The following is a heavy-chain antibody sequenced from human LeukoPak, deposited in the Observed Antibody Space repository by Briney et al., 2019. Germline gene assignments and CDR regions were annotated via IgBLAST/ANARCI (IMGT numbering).Heavy chain of an antibody. Sequence: SETLSLTCAVYGGSFSGYYWSWIRQPPGKGLEWIGEINHSGSTNYNPSLKSRVTISVDTSKNQFSLKLSSVTAADTAVYYCARGRDVVVPAASYYYYYGMDVWAKGPRSPSP. CDR3: ARGRDVVVPAASYYYYYGMDV. CDR2: INHSGST. CDR1: GGSFSGYY. D-gene: IGHD2-2*01. J-gene: IGHJ6*02. V-gene: IGHV4-34*01.